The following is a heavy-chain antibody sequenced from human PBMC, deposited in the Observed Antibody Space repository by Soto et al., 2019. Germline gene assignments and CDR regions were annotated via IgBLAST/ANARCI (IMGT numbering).Heavy chain of an antibody. D-gene: IGHD4-17*01. CDR3: ARETTHYGDYRIGPNWFDP. CDR2: ISAYNGNT. V-gene: IGHV1-18*04. CDR1: GYTFTSYG. Sequence: ASVKVSCKASGYTFTSYGISWVRQAPGQGLEWMGWISAYNGNTNYAQKLQGRVTMTTDTSTSTAYMELRSLRSDDTAVYYCARETTHYGDYRIGPNWFDPWGQGTLVTVSS. J-gene: IGHJ5*02.